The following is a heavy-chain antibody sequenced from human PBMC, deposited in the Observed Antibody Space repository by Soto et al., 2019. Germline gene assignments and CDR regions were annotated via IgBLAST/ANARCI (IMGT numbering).Heavy chain of an antibody. Sequence: ASVKVSCKASGYTFTSYGISWVRQAPGQGLEWMGWISAYNGNTNYAQKLQGRVTMTTDTSTSTAYMELRSLRSDDTAVYYCARDTNRSYYYYYMDVWGKGTTVTVSS. CDR3: ARDTNRSYYYYYMDV. J-gene: IGHJ6*03. D-gene: IGHD2-2*01. CDR2: ISAYNGNT. CDR1: GYTFTSYG. V-gene: IGHV1-18*01.